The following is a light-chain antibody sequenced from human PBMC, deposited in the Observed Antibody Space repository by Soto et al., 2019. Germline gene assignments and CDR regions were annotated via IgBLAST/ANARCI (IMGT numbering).Light chain of an antibody. CDR3: QQYGSSST. CDR2: GAS. CDR1: QSVSSSY. J-gene: IGKJ5*01. V-gene: IGKV3-20*01. Sequence: DIVLTQSPGTLSLSPGERATLSCRASQSVSSSYWAWYQQKPGQAPRLLIYGASSRPTGIPDRFSGSGSGTDFTLTISSLEPEDFAVYYCQQYGSSSTFGQGTRLEIK.